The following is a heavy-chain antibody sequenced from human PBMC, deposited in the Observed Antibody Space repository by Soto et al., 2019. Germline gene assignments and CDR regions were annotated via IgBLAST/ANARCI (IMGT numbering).Heavy chain of an antibody. D-gene: IGHD4-17*01. CDR1: GFTFDNYG. CDR3: AKDRDYGDSFPFDG. V-gene: IGHV3-23*01. Sequence: EVQLLEAGGGFVQPGGSLRLSCAASGFTFDNYGMSWVRQAPGKGLEWVSAIIGNGDMTYYADSVKGRFTISGDNSKNTLYLQLNNLRAEDMAIYYCAKDRDYGDSFPFDGWGQGTLVTVSS. J-gene: IGHJ4*02. CDR2: IIGNGDMT.